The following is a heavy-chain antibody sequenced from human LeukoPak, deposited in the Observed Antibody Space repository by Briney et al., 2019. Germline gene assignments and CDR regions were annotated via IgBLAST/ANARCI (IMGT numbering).Heavy chain of an antibody. CDR3: ARDVWQQLTPGPDYYYYYGMDV. D-gene: IGHD6-13*01. V-gene: IGHV3-7*01. CDR2: IKQDGSEK. J-gene: IGHJ6*02. CDR1: GFIFSNYL. Sequence: GGPLRLSFAASGFIFSNYLMSWVRQAPGKGLEWVANIKQDGSEKYYAGSVKGRLTISRDNAKNSLDLQMNSLRAEDTAVYYCARDVWQQLTPGPDYYYYYGMDVWGQGTTVTVSS.